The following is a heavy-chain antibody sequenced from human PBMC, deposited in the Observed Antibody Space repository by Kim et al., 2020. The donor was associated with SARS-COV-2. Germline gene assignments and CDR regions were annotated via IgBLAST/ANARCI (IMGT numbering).Heavy chain of an antibody. CDR3: ARVEGITMTHYFDY. J-gene: IGHJ4*02. Sequence: SETLSLTCTVSGGSISSSSYYWGWIRQPPGKGLEWIGSIYYSGSTYYNPSLKSRVTISVDTSKNQFSLKLSSVTAADTAVYYCARVEGITMTHYFDYWGQGTLVTVSS. CDR2: IYYSGST. CDR1: GGSISSSSYY. D-gene: IGHD3-22*01. V-gene: IGHV4-39*01.